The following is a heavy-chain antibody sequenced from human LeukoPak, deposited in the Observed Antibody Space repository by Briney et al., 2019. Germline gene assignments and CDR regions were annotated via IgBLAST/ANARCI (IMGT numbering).Heavy chain of an antibody. J-gene: IGHJ4*02. D-gene: IGHD3-22*01. V-gene: IGHV1-69*02. CDR2: IIPILGIA. CDR1: GGTFSSYT. Sequence: SVKVSCKASGGTFSSYTISWVRQAPGQGLEWMGRIIPILGIANYAQKFQGRVTITTDKSTSTAYMELSSLRSEDTAVYYCASYYYDSSGFFDYWGQGTLVTVSS. CDR3: ASYYYDSSGFFDY.